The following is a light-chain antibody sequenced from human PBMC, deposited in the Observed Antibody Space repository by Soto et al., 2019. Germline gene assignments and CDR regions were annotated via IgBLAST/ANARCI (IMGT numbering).Light chain of an antibody. CDR1: QSVTTNY. J-gene: IGKJ4*01. CDR2: GAS. Sequence: EIVLTQSPGTLSLSPGERASLSCRASQSVTTNYLAWYQQKPGQAPRLLIYGASGRATGIPDRFSGSGSGTDFTLTISRLEPEDFVVYYCQQYGSSPFTFGGGTKVEIK. CDR3: QQYGSSPFT. V-gene: IGKV3-20*01.